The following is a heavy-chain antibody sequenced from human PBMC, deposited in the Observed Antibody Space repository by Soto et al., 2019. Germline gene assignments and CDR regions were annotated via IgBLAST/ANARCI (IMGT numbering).Heavy chain of an antibody. CDR3: ARAICSGGRCFLLDL. J-gene: IGHJ5*02. Sequence: LRLSCAASGFIFSGYWMHWVRQAPGKGLVWVSRIKGDGSGITYADSVKGRFTISRDNAKKMLNLQMSSLRAEDTAVYYCARAICSGGRCFLLDLWGQGTLVTVSS. D-gene: IGHD2-15*01. CDR1: GFIFSGYW. CDR2: IKGDGSGI. V-gene: IGHV3-74*03.